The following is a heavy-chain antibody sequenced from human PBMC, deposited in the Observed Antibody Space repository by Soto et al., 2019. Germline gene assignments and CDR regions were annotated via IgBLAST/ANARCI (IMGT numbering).Heavy chain of an antibody. CDR1: SGSISTANW. V-gene: IGHV4-4*02. J-gene: IGHJ4*02. D-gene: IGHD2-21*02. CDR3: ARRGGGVVLTATTPFDY. CDR2: IYHSGST. Sequence: QVPLQESGPRLVRPSGTLSLTCTVSSGSISTANWWSWVRQPPGRGLEWIGEIYHSGSTNYHLSLTSRVTLPVDQSKNQFSLRLSSVTAADTPMYYCARRGGGVVLTATTPFDYWGQGTLLTVSS.